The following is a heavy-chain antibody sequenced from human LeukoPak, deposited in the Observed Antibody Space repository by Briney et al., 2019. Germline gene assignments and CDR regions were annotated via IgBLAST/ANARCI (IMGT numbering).Heavy chain of an antibody. CDR2: INQDGREK. J-gene: IGHJ4*02. D-gene: IGHD1-14*01. CDR1: GFTFSSYS. CDR3: ARDFRNAGDY. V-gene: IGHV3-7*01. Sequence: GGSLRLSCAASGFTFSSYSMNWVRQAPGKGLEWVANINQDGREKYYVDSVKGRFTISRDNARNTLYLQMNSLRAEDTAVYYCARDFRNAGDYWGQGTLVTVSS.